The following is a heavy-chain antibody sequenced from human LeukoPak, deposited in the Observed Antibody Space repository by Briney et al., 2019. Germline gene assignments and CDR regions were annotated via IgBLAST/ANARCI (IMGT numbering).Heavy chain of an antibody. J-gene: IGHJ6*03. D-gene: IGHD3-10*01. CDR3: ARDEPNYYGTGSPYYYYYMDV. CDR2: IIPIFGTA. Sequence: SVKVSCKASGGTFSSYAISWVRQAPGQGLEWMGGIIPIFGTANYAQKFQGRVTITADESTSTAYMELSSLRSEDTAVYYCARDEPNYYGTGSPYYYYYMDVWGKGTTVTVSS. CDR1: GGTFSSYA. V-gene: IGHV1-69*13.